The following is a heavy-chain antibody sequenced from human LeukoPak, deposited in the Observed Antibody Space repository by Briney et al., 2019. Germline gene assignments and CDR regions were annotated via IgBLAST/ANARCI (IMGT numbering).Heavy chain of an antibody. V-gene: IGHV4-59*01. Sequence: PSETLSLTCTVSGGSIIGYYWSWIGQPPGKGPEWIGYIYYSGSTNYNPSLKSRVTISVDTSKNQFSLKLSSVTAADTAVYYCARRTGYYDGFDYWGQGILVTVSS. D-gene: IGHD3/OR15-3a*01. CDR3: ARRTGYYDGFDY. CDR1: GGSIIGYY. J-gene: IGHJ4*02. CDR2: IYYSGST.